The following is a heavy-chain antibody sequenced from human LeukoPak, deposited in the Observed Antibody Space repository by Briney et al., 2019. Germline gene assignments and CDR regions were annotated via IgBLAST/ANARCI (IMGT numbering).Heavy chain of an antibody. CDR1: GYTFTGYY. Sequence: ASVKVSCKASGYTFTGYYMHWVRQAPGQGLEWMGWISAYNGNTNYAQKLQGRVTMTTDTSTSTAYMELRSLRSDDTAVYYCARDYYDSSGYLPLFDYWGQGTLVTVSS. V-gene: IGHV1-18*04. CDR3: ARDYYDSSGYLPLFDY. D-gene: IGHD3-22*01. J-gene: IGHJ4*02. CDR2: ISAYNGNT.